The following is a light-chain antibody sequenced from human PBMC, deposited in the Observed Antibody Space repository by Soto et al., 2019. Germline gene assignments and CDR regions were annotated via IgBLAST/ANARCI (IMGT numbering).Light chain of an antibody. CDR1: SSDIGGYNF. V-gene: IGLV2-14*01. Sequence: QSALTQPASVSGSPGQSITIACTGTSSDIGGYNFVSWYQQHPGKAPKLLIYDVGNRPSGVSNRFSGSKSGNTASLTISGLQAEDEANYYCNSYRTVSTYVFGTGTKLTV. CDR3: NSYRTVSTYV. CDR2: DVG. J-gene: IGLJ1*01.